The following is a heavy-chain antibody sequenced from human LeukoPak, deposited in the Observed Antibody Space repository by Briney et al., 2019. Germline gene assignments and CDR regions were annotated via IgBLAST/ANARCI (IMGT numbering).Heavy chain of an antibody. D-gene: IGHD4-11*01. CDR1: GFTFSSYS. Sequence: PGGSLRLSCTASGFTFSSYSMNWVRQAPGKGLEWVSYISSTSGSIYYADSVQGRSTISRDNAKNSLYLQMNSLRAEDTAVYYCASNDYNNYPNRFDPWGQGTLVTVSS. CDR2: ISSTSGSI. CDR3: ASNDYNNYPNRFDP. J-gene: IGHJ5*02. V-gene: IGHV3-48*01.